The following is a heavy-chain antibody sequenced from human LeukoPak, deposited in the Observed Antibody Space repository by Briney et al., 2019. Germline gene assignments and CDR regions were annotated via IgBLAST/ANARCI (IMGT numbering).Heavy chain of an antibody. V-gene: IGHV3-20*04. D-gene: IGHD2-2*01. J-gene: IGHJ4*02. CDR2: INWNGGST. Sequence: GGSLRLSCAASGFTFDDYGMSWVRQAPGKGLEWVSGINWNGGSTGYADSVKGRFTISRANAKNSLYLQMNSLRAEDTALYYCARQLGYCSSTSCYGPLDYWGQGTLVTVSS. CDR3: ARQLGYCSSTSCYGPLDY. CDR1: GFTFDDYG.